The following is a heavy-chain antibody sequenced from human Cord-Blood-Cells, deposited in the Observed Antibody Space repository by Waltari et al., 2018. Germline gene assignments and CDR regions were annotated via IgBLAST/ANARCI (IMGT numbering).Heavy chain of an antibody. J-gene: IGHJ4*02. CDR2: IYSGGIT. CDR1: GFTVSSHY. V-gene: IGHV3-53*01. CDR3: ARGIYFDY. Sequence: VQLVESGGDLIQPGGSQRFTFAAAGFTVSSHYISWVRQAPGKGLVWVSVIYSGGITYCAKSVKVRFTSSSENSKNTLYRQMNILRAEDTAVYYLARGIYFDYWVQGTRVTIAS.